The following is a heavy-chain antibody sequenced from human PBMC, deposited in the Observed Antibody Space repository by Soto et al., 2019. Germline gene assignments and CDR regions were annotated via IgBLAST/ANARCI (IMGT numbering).Heavy chain of an antibody. D-gene: IGHD6-13*01. CDR2: IIPIFGTA. Sequence: KVSCKASRVTFSSSAISCVRQAPGQGLEWVGGIIPIFGTANYAQKIQCSGTITADEYTSTASMELNSLRSEATAAYYGARGGCIASDGTSGGMDVWGQGTTVTVSS. V-gene: IGHV1-69*01. CDR3: ARGGCIASDGTSGGMDV. J-gene: IGHJ6*02. CDR1: RVTFSSSA.